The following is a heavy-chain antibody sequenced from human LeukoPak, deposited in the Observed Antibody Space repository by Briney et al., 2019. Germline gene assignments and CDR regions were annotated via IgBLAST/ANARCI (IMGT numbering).Heavy chain of an antibody. V-gene: IGHV3-48*03. CDR2: ISSSGSTI. CDR1: GFTFSSYE. CDR3: ARDHYDILTGYYRPFDY. Sequence: TGGSLRLSCAASGFTFSSYEMNWVRQAPGKGLEWVSYISSSGSTIYYADSVKGRFTISRGNAKNSLYLQMNSLRAEDTAVYYCARDHYDILTGYYRPFDYWGQGTLVTVSS. J-gene: IGHJ4*02. D-gene: IGHD3-9*01.